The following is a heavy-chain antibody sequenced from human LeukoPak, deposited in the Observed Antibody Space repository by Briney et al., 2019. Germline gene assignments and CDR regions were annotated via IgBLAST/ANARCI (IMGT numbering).Heavy chain of an antibody. J-gene: IGHJ4*02. CDR2: ISGSGGST. D-gene: IGHD4-17*01. CDR1: GFTFSSYA. V-gene: IGHV3-23*01. CDR3: AKLPPDYGDYVPLFDY. Sequence: GGSLRLSCAASGFTFSSYAMSWVRQAPGKGLEWVSAISGSGGSTYYADSVKGRFTISRDNSKNTLYLQMNSLRAEDTAVYYCAKLPPDYGDYVPLFDYWGQGTLVTVSS.